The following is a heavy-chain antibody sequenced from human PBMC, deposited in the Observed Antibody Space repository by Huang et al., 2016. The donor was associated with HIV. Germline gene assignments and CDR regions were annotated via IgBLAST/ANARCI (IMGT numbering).Heavy chain of an antibody. D-gene: IGHD1-1*01. V-gene: IGHV4-34*01. CDR2: INHSRST. J-gene: IGHJ3*02. Sequence: QVQLQQWGAGLLKPSETLSLTCAVYGGSFSGYYWSWIRPSPGKGLAWIGEINHSRSTNYNPSLKSRLTISVDTSKNQFSLKLSAVTAADTAVYYCARERMMSWLDDHDAFDIWGQGTMVTVSS. CDR1: GGSFSGYY. CDR3: ARERMMSWLDDHDAFDI.